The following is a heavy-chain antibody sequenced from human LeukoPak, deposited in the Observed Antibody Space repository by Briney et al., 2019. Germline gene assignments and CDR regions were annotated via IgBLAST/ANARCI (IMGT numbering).Heavy chain of an antibody. V-gene: IGHV1-18*01. J-gene: IGHJ3*02. D-gene: IGHD1-26*01. CDR1: GYTFTSYG. Sequence: ASVKVSCKASGYTFTSYGISWVRQAPGQGLEWMGWISAYNGNTNYAQKLQGRVTMTTDTSTSTAYMELSSLRSEDTAVYYCARDTVGATPDAFDIWGQGTMVTVSS. CDR3: ARDTVGATPDAFDI. CDR2: ISAYNGNT.